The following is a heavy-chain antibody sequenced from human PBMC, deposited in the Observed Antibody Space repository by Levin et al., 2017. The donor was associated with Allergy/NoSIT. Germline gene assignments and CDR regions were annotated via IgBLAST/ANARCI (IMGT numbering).Heavy chain of an antibody. J-gene: IGHJ2*01. CDR2: IGTAGDT. Sequence: GGSLRLSCAASGFTFSSYDMHWVRQATGKGLEWVSAIGTAGDTYYPGSVKGRFTISRENAKNSLYLQMNSLRAGDTAVYYCARVGSSSSRGWYFDLWGRGTLVTVSS. V-gene: IGHV3-13*01. CDR3: ARVGSSSSRGWYFDL. D-gene: IGHD6-6*01. CDR1: GFTFSSYD.